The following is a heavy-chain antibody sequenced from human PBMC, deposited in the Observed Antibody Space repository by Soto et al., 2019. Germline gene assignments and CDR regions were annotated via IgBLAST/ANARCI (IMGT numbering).Heavy chain of an antibody. CDR3: ARDVYYDSSGYYYD. CDR1: GFTFGGYG. CDR2: IWYDGSNK. J-gene: IGHJ4*02. V-gene: IGHV3-33*01. Sequence: QPGGSLRLSFAASGFTFGGYGMHWVRQAPGKGLEWVAVIWYDGSNKYYADSVKGRFTISRDNSKNTLYLQMNSLRAEDTAVYYCARDVYYDSSGYYYDWGQGTLVTVSS. D-gene: IGHD3-22*01.